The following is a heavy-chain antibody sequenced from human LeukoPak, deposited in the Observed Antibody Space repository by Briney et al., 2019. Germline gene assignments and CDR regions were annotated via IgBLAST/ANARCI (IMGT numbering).Heavy chain of an antibody. CDR1: GYSVNSYW. CDR3: ARRVSVGFDP. J-gene: IGHJ5*02. CDR2: IYPGDSDT. D-gene: IGHD6-19*01. V-gene: IGHV5-51*01. Sequence: GEALKISCKGSGYSVNSYWIGWVRQMPGKCLEWMGIIYPGDSDTRYSPSFQGQVTISADKSISTAYLQWSSLKASDTAMYYCARRVSVGFDPWGQGTLVTVSS.